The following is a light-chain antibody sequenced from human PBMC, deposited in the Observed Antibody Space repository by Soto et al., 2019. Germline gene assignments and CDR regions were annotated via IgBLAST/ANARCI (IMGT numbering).Light chain of an antibody. J-gene: IGKJ1*01. V-gene: IGKV3-15*01. CDR1: QSVSSK. CDR3: QHYNDWPPTWT. CDR2: RAS. Sequence: EIVMPQFPATLSVSPGERVTLSCRASQSVSSKLAWYQQKPGQAPRVLIYRASTRATGIPARFSGSGSGTEFTLTISSLQSEDFAVYYCQHYNDWPPTWTFGQGTKVDIK.